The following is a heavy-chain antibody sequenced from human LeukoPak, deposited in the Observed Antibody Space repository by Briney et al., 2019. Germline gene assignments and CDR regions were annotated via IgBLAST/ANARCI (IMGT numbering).Heavy chain of an antibody. CDR2: ISYDGSNK. CDR1: GFTFSSYA. J-gene: IGHJ4*02. D-gene: IGHD6-13*01. V-gene: IGHV3-30*04. Sequence: GGSLRLSCAASGFTFSSYAMDWVRQAPGKGLEWVAVISYDGSNKYYADSVKGRFTISRDNSKNTLYLQMNSLRAEDTAVYYCASEFVAAAGTDYWGQGTLVTVSS. CDR3: ASEFVAAAGTDY.